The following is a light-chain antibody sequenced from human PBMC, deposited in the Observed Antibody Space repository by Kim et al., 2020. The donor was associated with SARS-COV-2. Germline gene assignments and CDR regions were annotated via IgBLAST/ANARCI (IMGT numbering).Light chain of an antibody. CDR3: QTWGTGV. V-gene: IGLV4-69*01. J-gene: IGLJ3*02. CDR2: LNSDGGH. CDR1: GGQSSYA. Sequence: LGAPVKPTCTLSGGQSSYAIAWHQRQPEKGPRCLMKLNSDGGHSKGDGIPDRFSGSSSGAERYLTISSLQSEDEADYYCQTWGTGVFGGGTQLTVL.